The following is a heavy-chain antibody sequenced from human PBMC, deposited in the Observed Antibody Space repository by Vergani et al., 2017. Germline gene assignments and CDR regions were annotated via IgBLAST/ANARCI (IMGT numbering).Heavy chain of an antibody. D-gene: IGHD1-26*01. CDR2: ISSSSSYI. V-gene: IGHV3-21*01. Sequence: EVQLVESGGGLVKPGGSLRLSCAASGFTFSSYSMNWVRQAPGKGLEWVSSISSSSSYIYYADSVKCRFTISRDNAKNSLYLQMNSLRAEDTAVYYCARRIVGATGGYYFDYWGQGTLVTVSS. CDR3: ARRIVGATGGYYFDY. J-gene: IGHJ4*02. CDR1: GFTFSSYS.